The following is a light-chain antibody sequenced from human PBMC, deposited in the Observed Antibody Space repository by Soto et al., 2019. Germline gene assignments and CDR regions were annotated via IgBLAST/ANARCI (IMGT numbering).Light chain of an antibody. J-gene: IGLJ3*02. Sequence: QPVLTQSPSASASLGASVKLTCTLSSGHSSYAIAWHQQQPEKGPRYLMKLNSDGSHSKGDGIPDRFSGSSSGAERYLTISSVQSEDEGGEYGQTWGTGIRGVFGGGTKVTVL. CDR2: LNSDGSH. CDR3: QTWGTGIRGV. CDR1: SGHSSYA. V-gene: IGLV4-69*01.